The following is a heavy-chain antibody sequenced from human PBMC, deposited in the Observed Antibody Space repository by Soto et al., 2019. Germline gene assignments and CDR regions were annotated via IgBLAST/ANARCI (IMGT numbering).Heavy chain of an antibody. D-gene: IGHD3-16*01. CDR1: GYTFTSYG. V-gene: IGHV1-18*01. CDR3: ARASLSGDYVWGSHAQVDY. Sequence: ASVKVSCQASGYTFTSYGISWVRQAPGQGLEWMGWISAYNGNTNYAQKLQGRVTMTTDTSTSTAYMELRSLRSDDTAVYYCARASLSGDYVWGSHAQVDYWGQGTLVTVSS. J-gene: IGHJ4*02. CDR2: ISAYNGNT.